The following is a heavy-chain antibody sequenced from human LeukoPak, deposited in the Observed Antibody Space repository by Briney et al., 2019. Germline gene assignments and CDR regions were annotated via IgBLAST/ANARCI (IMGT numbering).Heavy chain of an antibody. CDR1: GFTVSSNY. Sequence: GGSLRLSCAASGFTVSSNYMSWVRQAPGKGLEWVSVIYSGGSTYYADSVKGRFTISRDNSKNTLYLQMNSLRAEDTAVYYCAMGYYYDSSGSAFDYWGQGTLVTVSS. V-gene: IGHV3-66*01. CDR3: AMGYYYDSSGSAFDY. J-gene: IGHJ4*02. D-gene: IGHD3-22*01. CDR2: IYSGGST.